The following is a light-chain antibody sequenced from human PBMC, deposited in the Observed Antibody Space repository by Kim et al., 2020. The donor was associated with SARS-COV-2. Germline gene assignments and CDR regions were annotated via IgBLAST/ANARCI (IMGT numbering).Light chain of an antibody. CDR1: QDISNY. CDR2: DAS. J-gene: IGKJ2*01. Sequence: DIQMTQSPSSLSASVGDRVTITCQASQDISNYLNWYQQKPGKAPKLLMYDASNLETGVPSRFSGSGSGTDFTFTISSLQPEDIATYYCQQYDDLPHTFGQGTKLDI. CDR3: QQYDDLPHT. V-gene: IGKV1-33*01.